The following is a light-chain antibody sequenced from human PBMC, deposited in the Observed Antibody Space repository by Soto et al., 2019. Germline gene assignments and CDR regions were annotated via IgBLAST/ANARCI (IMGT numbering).Light chain of an antibody. CDR2: DTS. CDR3: FLSYSGARPVV. J-gene: IGLJ2*01. Sequence: QAVVTQEPSLTVSPGGTVTLTCDSSTGPVTSGPWPYWLQQKPGQAPRTLIYDTSKKHSWTPARFSGSLLGGKAALTLSGAQPEDEAEYYCFLSYSGARPVVFGGGTKLTVL. V-gene: IGLV7-46*01. CDR1: TGPVTSGPW.